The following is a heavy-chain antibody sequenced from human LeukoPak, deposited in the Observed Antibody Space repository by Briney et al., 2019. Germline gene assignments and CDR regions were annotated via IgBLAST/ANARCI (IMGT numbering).Heavy chain of an antibody. V-gene: IGHV3-30-3*01. D-gene: IGHD3-22*01. J-gene: IGHJ4*02. Sequence: GGSLRLSCAASGFTFSSYAMHWVRQAPGKGLGWVAVISYDGSNKYYADSVKGRFTISRDNSKNTLYLQMNSLRAEDTAVYYCARARKRCEIITLDYWGQGTLVTVSS. CDR3: ARARKRCEIITLDY. CDR2: ISYDGSNK. CDR1: GFTFSSYA.